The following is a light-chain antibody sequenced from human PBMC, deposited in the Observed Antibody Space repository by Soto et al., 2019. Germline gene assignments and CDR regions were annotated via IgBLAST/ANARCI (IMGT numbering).Light chain of an antibody. Sequence: QAVVTQPPSASGTPGQRVTISCSGSSSNIGSNTVNWYQQLPGTAPKLLIYSNNQRPSGVPDRFSGSKSGTSASLAISGLQSEDEADYYCAAWDDSLNGFYVFGTGTTVTVL. V-gene: IGLV1-44*01. CDR2: SNN. J-gene: IGLJ1*01. CDR3: AAWDDSLNGFYV. CDR1: SSNIGSNT.